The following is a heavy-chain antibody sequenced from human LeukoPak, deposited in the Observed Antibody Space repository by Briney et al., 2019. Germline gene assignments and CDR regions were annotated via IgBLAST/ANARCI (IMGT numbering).Heavy chain of an antibody. V-gene: IGHV3-30*18. CDR3: AKGAKYGSGSYYFDY. CDR2: ISYDGSNK. J-gene: IGHJ4*02. CDR1: GFTFSSYG. D-gene: IGHD3-10*01. Sequence: QPGRSLRLSCAASGFTFSSYGMHWVRQAPGKGLEWVAVISYDGSNKYYADSVKGRFTISRDNSKNTLYLQMNSLRAEDTAVYYCAKGAKYGSGSYYFDYWGQGTLVTVSS.